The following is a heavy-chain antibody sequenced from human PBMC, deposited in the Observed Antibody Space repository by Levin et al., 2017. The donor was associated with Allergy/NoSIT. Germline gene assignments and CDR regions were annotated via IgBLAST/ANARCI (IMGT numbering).Heavy chain of an antibody. CDR2: IYWNDDK. CDR1: SLTTSGVS. Sequence: SLTTSGVSVGWIRQPPGKALEWLALIYWNDDKRYSPSLKSRLTITKDTSRDQVVLTMTNMDPVDTATYYCALQSRAYYDFWSGTNYGMDVWGQGTTVTVSS. CDR3: ALQSRAYYDFWSGTNYGMDV. J-gene: IGHJ6*02. D-gene: IGHD3-3*01. V-gene: IGHV2-5*01.